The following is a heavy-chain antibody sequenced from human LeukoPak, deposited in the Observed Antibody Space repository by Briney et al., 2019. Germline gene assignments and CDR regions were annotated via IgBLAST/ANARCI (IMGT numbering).Heavy chain of an antibody. CDR3: AREGGDYTSGRYNDF. V-gene: IGHV3-21*01. D-gene: IGHD3-10*01. CDR1: GFTFSRFS. CDR2: ITSSSTYI. J-gene: IGHJ4*02. Sequence: GGSLRLSCAASGFTFSRFSMNWVRQAPGKGLEWVSSITSSSTYIYYADSVKGRFTISRDNAKNSLYLQMNSLRDEDTAVYYCAREGGDYTSGRYNDFWGQGTLVTVSS.